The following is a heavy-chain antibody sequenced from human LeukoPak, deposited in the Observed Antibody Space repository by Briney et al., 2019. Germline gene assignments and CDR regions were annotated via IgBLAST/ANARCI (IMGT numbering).Heavy chain of an antibody. Sequence: PGRSLRLSCAASGFTFSNYGMHWVRQAPGKGLEWVAVTLYDGSNNYYADSVKGRFTISRDDSNNTLYLQMHSLRAEDTALYFCARDGGAFGGIIVPRDWGQGTLVTVSS. CDR2: TLYDGSNN. CDR1: GFTFSNYG. D-gene: IGHD3-16*02. V-gene: IGHV3-30*03. CDR3: ARDGGAFGGIIVPRD. J-gene: IGHJ4*02.